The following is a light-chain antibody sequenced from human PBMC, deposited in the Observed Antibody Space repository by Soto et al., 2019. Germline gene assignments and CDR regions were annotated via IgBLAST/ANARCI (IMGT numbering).Light chain of an antibody. CDR2: DGS. CDR1: QSVSSY. V-gene: IGKV3-11*01. Sequence: EIVLTQSPATLSLSPGERATLSCRSRQSVSSYVAWYQQKPGQARRLLRYDGSNRATGIPARFSGSGSGTDFTLNNSSLEPEDFAVYYCQQRSNWAPYPLGQGTKLEIK. J-gene: IGKJ2*01. CDR3: QQRSNWAPYP.